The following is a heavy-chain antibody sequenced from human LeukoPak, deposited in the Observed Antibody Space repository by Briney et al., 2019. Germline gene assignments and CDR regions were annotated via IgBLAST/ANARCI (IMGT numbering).Heavy chain of an antibody. CDR3: GRDYYDSSGYSKYYYYYYMDV. V-gene: IGHV4-4*07. CDR1: GGSISSYY. D-gene: IGHD3-22*01. J-gene: IGHJ6*03. CDR2: IYTSGST. Sequence: WETLSLTCTVSGGSISSYYWSWIRQPAGKGLEWIGRIYTSGSTNYNPSLKSRVTMSVDTSKNQFSLKLSSVTAADTAVHYCGRDYYDSSGYSKYYYYYYMDVWCKGTTVTVSS.